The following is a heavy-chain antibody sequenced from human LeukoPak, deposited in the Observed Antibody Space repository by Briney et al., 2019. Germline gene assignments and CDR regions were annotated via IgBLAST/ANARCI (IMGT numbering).Heavy chain of an antibody. Sequence: RASVTVSFKVSGYTLTELSMHWVRQAPGKGREWMGGFDPEDGETIYAQKFQGRVTMTEDTSTDTAYMELSSLRSEDTAVYYCAKYSSGWYGSWFDPWGQGTLVTASS. CDR1: GYTLTELS. CDR2: FDPEDGET. V-gene: IGHV1-24*01. D-gene: IGHD6-19*01. J-gene: IGHJ5*02. CDR3: AKYSSGWYGSWFDP.